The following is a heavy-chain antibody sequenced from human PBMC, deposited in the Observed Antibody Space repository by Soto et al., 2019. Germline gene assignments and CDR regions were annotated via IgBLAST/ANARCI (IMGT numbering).Heavy chain of an antibody. CDR3: ARPNIAENSYSYRDVGGKGPRPTSP. CDR1: GGTFSSYT. D-gene: IGHD2-15*01. Sequence: SVKVSCKASGGTFSSYTISWVRQAPGQGLEWMGRIIPILGIANYAQKFQGRVTITADKSTSTAYMELSSLRSEDTAVYYCARPNIAENSYSYRDVGGKGPRPTSPW. J-gene: IGHJ5*02. CDR2: IIPILGIA. V-gene: IGHV1-69*02.